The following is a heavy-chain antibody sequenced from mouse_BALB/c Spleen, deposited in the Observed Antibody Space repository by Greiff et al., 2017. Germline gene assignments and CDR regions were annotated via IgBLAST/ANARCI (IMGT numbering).Heavy chain of an antibody. Sequence: EVQVVESGGGLVQPGGSLKLSCAASGFTFSSYTMSWVRQTPEKRLEWVAYISNGGGSTYYPDTVKGRFTISRDNAKNTLYLQMSSLKSEDTAMYYCARHYYFDYWGQGTALTVSS. V-gene: IGHV5-12-2*01. CDR3: ARHYYFDY. J-gene: IGHJ2*01. CDR1: GFTFSSYT. CDR2: ISNGGGST.